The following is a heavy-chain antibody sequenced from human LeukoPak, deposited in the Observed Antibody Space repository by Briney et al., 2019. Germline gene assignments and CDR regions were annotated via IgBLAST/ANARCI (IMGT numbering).Heavy chain of an antibody. J-gene: IGHJ6*03. CDR2: TYYRSKWYN. CDR1: GDSVSSNSAA. D-gene: IGHD2-21*01. V-gene: IGHV6-1*01. Sequence: SQTLSLTCVISGDSVSSNSAAWNWIRQSPSRGLEWLGRTYYRSKWYNDYAVSVKSRITINPDTSKNQFSLQLNSVTPEDTAVYYCARETSPPYCGGDCYYMDVWGKGTTVTVSS. CDR3: ARETSPPYCGGDCYYMDV.